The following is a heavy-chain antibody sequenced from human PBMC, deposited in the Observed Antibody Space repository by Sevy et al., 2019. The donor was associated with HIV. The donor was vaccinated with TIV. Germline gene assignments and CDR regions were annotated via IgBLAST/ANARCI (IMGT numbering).Heavy chain of an antibody. V-gene: IGHV1-46*03. J-gene: IGHJ6*02. CDR2: INPSGDST. CDR3: ARDPLYSNYGNYYYGMDV. CDR1: GYTFTSYY. Sequence: ASVKVSCKASGYTFTSYYMHWERQAPGRGLEWMGIINPSGDSTSYAQKFQGRVTMTRDTSTSTVYMELSSLRSEDTAVYYCARDPLYSNYGNYYYGMDVWGQGTTVTVSS. D-gene: IGHD4-4*01.